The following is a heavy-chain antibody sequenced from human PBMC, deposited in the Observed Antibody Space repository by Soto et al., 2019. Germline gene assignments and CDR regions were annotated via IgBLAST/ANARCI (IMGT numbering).Heavy chain of an antibody. D-gene: IGHD2-15*01. Sequence: GGSLRLSGAPSAFTFSYAWMSWVRQAPGKGLEWVGRLKSKTDGETTDYAAPVKGRLTISRDDSKNTLYLQMNSLKTEDKAVFYCTPAAPRYCSDGSCQAFEYWGPGTQVTVCS. J-gene: IGHJ4*02. CDR3: TPAAPRYCSDGSCQAFEY. CDR1: AFTFSYAW. V-gene: IGHV3-15*01. CDR2: LKSKTDGETT.